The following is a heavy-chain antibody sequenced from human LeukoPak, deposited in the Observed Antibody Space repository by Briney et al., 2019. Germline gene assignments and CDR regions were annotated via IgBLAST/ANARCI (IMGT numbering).Heavy chain of an antibody. Sequence: PGGSLRLSCVASGFTFSISWVTWVRLAPGKGLEWVANIDKHGNKRYYVDSVKGRFAISRDYASNSVFLQMDSLRAEDTSVYYCARDAGWGYYDLWGQGTLVTVSS. D-gene: IGHD1-26*01. CDR3: ARDAGWGYYDL. J-gene: IGHJ4*02. V-gene: IGHV3-7*01. CDR1: GFTFSISW. CDR2: IDKHGNKR.